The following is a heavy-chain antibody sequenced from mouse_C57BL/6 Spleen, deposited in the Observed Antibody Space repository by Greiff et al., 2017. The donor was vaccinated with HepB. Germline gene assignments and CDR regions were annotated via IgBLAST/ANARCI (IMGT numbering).Heavy chain of an antibody. CDR1: GYTFTSYW. V-gene: IGHV1-50*01. Sequence: VQLQQPGAELVKPGASVKLSCKASGYTFTSYWMQWVKQRPGQGLEWIGEIDPSDSYTNYNQKFKGKATLTVDTSSSTAYMQLSSLTSEDSAVYYCARRWLLDWGQGTLVTVSA. CDR2: IDPSDSYT. D-gene: IGHD2-3*01. CDR3: ARRWLLD. J-gene: IGHJ3*01.